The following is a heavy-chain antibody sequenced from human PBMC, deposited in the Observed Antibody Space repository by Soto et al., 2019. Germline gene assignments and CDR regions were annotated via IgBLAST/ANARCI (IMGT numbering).Heavy chain of an antibody. CDR2: IYHSGST. Sequence: QLQLQESGSGLVKPSQTLSLTCAVSGGSISSGGYSWRWIRQPPGKGLEWIGYIYHSGSTYYNPSLKSRVTISVDRSKNQFSLKLSSVTAAETAVYYCARDGVEYSSSSGGFDPWGQGTLVTVSS. J-gene: IGHJ5*02. V-gene: IGHV4-30-2*01. CDR3: ARDGVEYSSSSGGFDP. CDR1: GGSISSGGYS. D-gene: IGHD6-6*01.